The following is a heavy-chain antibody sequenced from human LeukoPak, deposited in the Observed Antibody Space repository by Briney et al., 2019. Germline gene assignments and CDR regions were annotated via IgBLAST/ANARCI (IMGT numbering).Heavy chain of an antibody. CDR3: ARHLKYYYDSSGAYFDY. J-gene: IGHJ4*02. V-gene: IGHV4-4*07. D-gene: IGHD3-22*01. CDR1: GGSISSYY. CDR2: IYTSGST. Sequence: SETLSLTCTVSGGSISSYYWSWIRQPAGKGLEWIGRIYTSGSTNYNPSLKSRVTMSVDTSKNQFSLKLSSVTAADTAVYYCARHLKYYYDSSGAYFDYWGQGTLVTVSS.